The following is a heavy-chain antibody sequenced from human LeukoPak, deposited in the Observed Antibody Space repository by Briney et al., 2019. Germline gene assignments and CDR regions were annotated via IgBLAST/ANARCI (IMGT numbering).Heavy chain of an antibody. D-gene: IGHD3-22*01. J-gene: IGHJ4*02. CDR1: GYSISSGYY. CDR3: ARLPDYYDSLNY. CDR2: INHSGST. Sequence: SETLSLTCTVSGYSISSGYYWGWIRQPPGKGLEWIGEINHSGSTNYNPSLKSRVTISVDTSKNQFSLKLSSVTAADTAVYYCARLPDYYDSLNYWGQGTLVTVSS. V-gene: IGHV4-38-2*02.